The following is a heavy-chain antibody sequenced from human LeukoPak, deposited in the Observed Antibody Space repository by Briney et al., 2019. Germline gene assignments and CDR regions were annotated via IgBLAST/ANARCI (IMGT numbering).Heavy chain of an antibody. D-gene: IGHD6-19*01. Sequence: ASVKVSCKASGYTFTGYYMHWVRQAPGQGLEWMGWINPNSGGTNYAQKFQGRVTMTRDTSISTAYMELCRLRSDDTAVYYCARGQQWLVRGDYWGQGTLVTVSS. CDR2: INPNSGGT. CDR3: ARGQQWLVRGDY. J-gene: IGHJ4*02. V-gene: IGHV1-2*02. CDR1: GYTFTGYY.